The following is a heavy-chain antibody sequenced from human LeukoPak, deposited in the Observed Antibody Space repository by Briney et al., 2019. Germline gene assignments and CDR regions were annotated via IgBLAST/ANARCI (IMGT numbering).Heavy chain of an antibody. CDR1: GFSFSSYW. J-gene: IGHJ4*02. Sequence: GGSLRLSCAASGFSFSSYWMHWVRQAPGKGLVWVSRISSGGSIISYADSVKGRFTISRDNAKNTLYLQMNSLRVEDTAVYYCARPAVAGLRAGGYDYWGQGTLVTVSS. D-gene: IGHD6-19*01. CDR2: ISSGGSII. CDR3: ARPAVAGLRAGGYDY. V-gene: IGHV3-74*01.